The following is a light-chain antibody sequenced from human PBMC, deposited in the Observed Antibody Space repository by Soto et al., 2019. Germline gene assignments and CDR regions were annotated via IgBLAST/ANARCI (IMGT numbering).Light chain of an antibody. CDR3: SSYSTTSSLV. CDR1: SRDIGGHDY. V-gene: IGLV2-14*01. Sequence: QSALTQTASVSGSPGQSITISCTGTSRDIGGHDYVSWYQQHPGKAPKLMIYEVSKRPSGISNRFSGSKSGNTTSLSISGLQAEDEADYYCSSYSTTSSLVFGGGTKLNVL. J-gene: IGLJ3*02. CDR2: EVS.